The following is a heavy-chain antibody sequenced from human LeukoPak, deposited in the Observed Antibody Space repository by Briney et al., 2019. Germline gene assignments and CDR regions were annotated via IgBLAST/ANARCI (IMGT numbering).Heavy chain of an antibody. D-gene: IGHD3-22*01. CDR1: GFTFSSYG. J-gene: IGHJ4*02. CDR3: ARDNDSSGYTFDY. Sequence: GGSLRLSCAASGFTFSSYGMHWVRQAPGKGLEWVAVIWYDGSNKYYADSVKDRFTISRDNSKNTLYLQMNSLRAEDTAVYYCARDNDSSGYTFDYWGQGTLVTVSS. CDR2: IWYDGSNK. V-gene: IGHV3-33*01.